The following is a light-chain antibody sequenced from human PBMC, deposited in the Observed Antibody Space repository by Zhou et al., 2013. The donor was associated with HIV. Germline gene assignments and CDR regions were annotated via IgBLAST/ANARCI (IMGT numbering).Light chain of an antibody. CDR1: QRVSTN. CDR2: DAS. V-gene: IGKV3-15*01. Sequence: EIVLTQSPGTLSLSPGERATLSCRASQRVSTNLAWYQQKRGQAPRLLIYDASTRAAGIPARFSGSDSGTEFILTISTLQSEDFAVYYCQQYYRWPETFGQGTKVEIK. CDR3: QQYYRWPET. J-gene: IGKJ1*01.